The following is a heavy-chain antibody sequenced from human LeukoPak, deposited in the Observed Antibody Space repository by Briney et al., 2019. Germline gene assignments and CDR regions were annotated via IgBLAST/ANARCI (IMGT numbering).Heavy chain of an antibody. D-gene: IGHD2-2*01. J-gene: IGHJ6*03. CDR1: GYSFTGYY. CDR3: ARDAQHYCSSTSCYGPRSGADYYYYYMDV. CDR2: INPNSGDT. Sequence: ASVKVSCKASGYSFTGYYMHWVRQAPGQGLEWMGWINPNSGDTKYAQKFQGRVTMTRDTSISTAYMELTRLRSDDTAVYYCARDAQHYCSSTSCYGPRSGADYYYYYMDVWGKGTTVTVSS. V-gene: IGHV1-2*02.